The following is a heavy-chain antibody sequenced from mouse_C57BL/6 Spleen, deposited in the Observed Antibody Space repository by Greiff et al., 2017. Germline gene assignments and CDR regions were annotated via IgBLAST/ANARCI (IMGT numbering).Heavy chain of an antibody. V-gene: IGHV1-69*01. CDR1: GYTFTSYW. Sequence: QVQLQQPGAELVMPGASVKLSCKASGYTFTSYWMHWVKQRPGQGLEWIGEIDPSDSYTNYNQKFKGKSTLTVDKSSSTAYMQLSSLTSEDSAVYYCARALGYYYGSSYYAMDYWGQGTSVTVSS. CDR3: ARALGYYYGSSYYAMDY. CDR2: IDPSDSYT. J-gene: IGHJ4*01. D-gene: IGHD1-1*01.